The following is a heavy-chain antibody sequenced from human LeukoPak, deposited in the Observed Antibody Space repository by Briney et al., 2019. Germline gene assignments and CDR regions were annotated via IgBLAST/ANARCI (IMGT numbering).Heavy chain of an antibody. D-gene: IGHD4-23*01. CDR2: INWNGGRT. CDR1: GFIFDDYG. Sequence: GGSLRLSCAASGFIFDDYGMNWVPQVTGKVLERVSRINWNGGRTAYADSVKRRFTISRHDYKLFLSLQMHSLRPGDTSLYHCARDLVYGGNSLGWFDPWGQGTLVTVSS. CDR3: ARDLVYGGNSLGWFDP. V-gene: IGHV3-20*01. J-gene: IGHJ5*02.